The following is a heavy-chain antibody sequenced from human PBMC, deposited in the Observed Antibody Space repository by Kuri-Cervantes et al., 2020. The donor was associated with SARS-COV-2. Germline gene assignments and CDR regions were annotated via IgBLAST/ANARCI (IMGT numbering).Heavy chain of an antibody. CDR1: GFTFSSYN. CDR2: ISSSRSTI. V-gene: IGHV3-48*01. D-gene: IGHD5-18*01. CDR3: AKDRTDTAMFDSYYFDY. J-gene: IGHJ4*02. Sequence: GESLKISCAASGFTFSSYNMNWVRQAPGKGLEWVSYISSSRSTIYYADSVKGRFTISRDNAKSSLFLQMNSLRAEDTAVYYCAKDRTDTAMFDSYYFDYWGQGTLVTVSS.